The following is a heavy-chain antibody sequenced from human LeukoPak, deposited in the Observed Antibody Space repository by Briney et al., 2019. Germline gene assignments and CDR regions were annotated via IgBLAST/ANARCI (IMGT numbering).Heavy chain of an antibody. Sequence: SETLSLTCTVSGGSISSYYWSWIRQPPGKGLEWIGYIYYSGSTNYNPSLKSRVTISVDTSKNQFSLKLSSVTAADTAVYYCARWRTMVRGTQPFFDYWGQGTLVTVSS. D-gene: IGHD3-10*01. CDR3: ARWRTMVRGTQPFFDY. J-gene: IGHJ4*02. CDR1: GGSISSYY. CDR2: IYYSGST. V-gene: IGHV4-59*01.